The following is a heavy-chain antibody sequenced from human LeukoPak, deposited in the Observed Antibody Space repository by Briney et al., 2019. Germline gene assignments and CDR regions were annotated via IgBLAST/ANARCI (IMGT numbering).Heavy chain of an antibody. CDR1: GGSFSGYY. D-gene: IGHD2-2*02. V-gene: IGHV4-34*01. J-gene: IGHJ6*02. CDR2: INHSGST. CDR3: ARGGGYCSSTSCYRVTYYYGMDV. Sequence: SETLSLTCAVYGGSFSGYYWSWIRQPPGKGLEWIGEINHSGSTNYNPSLKSRVTISVDTSKNQFSLKLSSVTAADTAVYYCARGGGYCSSTSCYRVTYYYGMDVWGQGTTVTVSS.